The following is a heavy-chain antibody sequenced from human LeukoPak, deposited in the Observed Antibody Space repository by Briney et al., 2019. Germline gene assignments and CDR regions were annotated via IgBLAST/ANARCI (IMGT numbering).Heavy chain of an antibody. CDR3: ARHAAFAEYQSHLTHFDY. D-gene: IGHD2-2*01. CDR2: IYHSGRT. CDR1: GGSISSYY. V-gene: IGHV4-59*08. J-gene: IGHJ4*02. Sequence: SETLSLTCTVSGGSISSYYWSWIRQPPGKGLEWIGYIYHSGRTDYSPSLKSRVTISVDTSKNQFSLKLSSVTAADTAVYYCARHAAFAEYQSHLTHFDYWGQGTLVTVSS.